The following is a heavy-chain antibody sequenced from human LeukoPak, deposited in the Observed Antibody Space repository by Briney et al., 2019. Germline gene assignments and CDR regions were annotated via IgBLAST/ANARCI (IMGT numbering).Heavy chain of an antibody. CDR2: IYYSGYI. Sequence: ASETLSLTCAVSGGSISSSSSYWGWIRQPPGKGLQWIGTIYYSGYIYYNPSLKSRVTISVDTSKNQFSLRLSSVTAADTAVYYCARDPSGYFNYWGQGTLATVSS. CDR1: GGSISSSSSY. D-gene: IGHD3-22*01. CDR3: ARDPSGYFNY. J-gene: IGHJ4*02. V-gene: IGHV4-39*07.